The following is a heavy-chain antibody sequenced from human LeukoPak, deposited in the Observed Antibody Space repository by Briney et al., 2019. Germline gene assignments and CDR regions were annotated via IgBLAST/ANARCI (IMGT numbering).Heavy chain of an antibody. CDR3: ARDYYGSGSPLGYFDY. CDR1: GFTFSSYG. CDR2: IWYDGSNK. J-gene: IGHJ4*02. Sequence: HAGGSLRHSCAASGFTFSSYGMHWVRQAPGKGLEWVAVIWYDGSNKYYADSVKGRFTISRDNSKNTLYLQMNSLRAEDTAVYYCARDYYGSGSPLGYFDYWGQGTLVTVSS. V-gene: IGHV3-33*01. D-gene: IGHD3-10*01.